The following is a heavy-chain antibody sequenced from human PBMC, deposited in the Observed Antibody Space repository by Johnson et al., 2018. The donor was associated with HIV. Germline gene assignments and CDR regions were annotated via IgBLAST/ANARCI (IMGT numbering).Heavy chain of an antibody. CDR1: GFTFSSYA. J-gene: IGHJ3*02. CDR2: MSYDGINK. D-gene: IGHD2/OR15-2a*01. V-gene: IGHV3-30-3*02. Sequence: HVQLVESGGGLVQPGGSLRLSCAVSGFTFSSYAIHWVRQAPGKGLEWVAVMSYDGINKYYADSVKGRFTISRDNSKNTLYLQMNSLRAEDTAVYYCAKSLFSISWPYDAFDIWGQGTMVTVSS. CDR3: AKSLFSISWPYDAFDI.